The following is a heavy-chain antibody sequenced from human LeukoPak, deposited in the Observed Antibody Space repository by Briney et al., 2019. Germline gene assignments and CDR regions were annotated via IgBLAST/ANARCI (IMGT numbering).Heavy chain of an antibody. Sequence: GGSLRLSCAASGFTVSSNYMSWVRQAPGKGLEWVSVIYSGGSTYYADSAKGRFTISRDNSKNTLYLQMNSLRAEDTTVYYCARVRPGGIAVAGTMYYWGQGTLVTVSS. D-gene: IGHD6-19*01. CDR1: GFTVSSNY. V-gene: IGHV3-66*02. CDR3: ARVRPGGIAVAGTMYY. J-gene: IGHJ4*02. CDR2: IYSGGST.